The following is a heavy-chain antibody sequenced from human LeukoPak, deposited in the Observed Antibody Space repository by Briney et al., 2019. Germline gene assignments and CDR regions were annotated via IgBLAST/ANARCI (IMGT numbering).Heavy chain of an antibody. Sequence: PGGSLRLSCAASGFTFSSYAMSWVRQAPGKGLEWVSAISGSGGSTYYADSVKGRFTISRDNSKNTLYLQMNSLRAEDTAVYYCAKYMSILEWLLTGLDYWGQGTLVTVSS. V-gene: IGHV3-23*01. CDR1: GFTFSSYA. CDR2: ISGSGGST. CDR3: AKYMSILEWLLTGLDY. J-gene: IGHJ4*02. D-gene: IGHD3-3*01.